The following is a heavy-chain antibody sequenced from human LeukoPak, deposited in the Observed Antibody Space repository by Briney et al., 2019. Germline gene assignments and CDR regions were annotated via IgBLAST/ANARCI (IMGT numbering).Heavy chain of an antibody. D-gene: IGHD3-10*01. CDR3: ARVGSGSYNVRYGMDV. CDR2: IYYSGST. CDR1: GGSISSGDYY. Sequence: PSQTLSLTCTVSGGSISSGDYYWSWIRQHPGKGLEWIGYIYYSGSTYYNPSLKSRVTISVDTSKNQFSLKLSSVTAADTAVYYCARVGSGSYNVRYGMDVWGQGTTVTVSS. V-gene: IGHV4-31*03. J-gene: IGHJ6*02.